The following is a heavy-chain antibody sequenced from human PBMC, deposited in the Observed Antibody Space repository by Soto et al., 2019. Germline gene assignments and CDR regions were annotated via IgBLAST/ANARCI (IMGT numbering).Heavy chain of an antibody. CDR2: IHHSGTT. D-gene: IGHD6-19*01. CDR3: AREISPYNSDWLDY. Sequence: SETLSLTCAVSGYSISSGYHWGWIRQPPGKGLEWIGSIHHSGTTYYNPSLRSRVTISVDTSKNQFSLRLSSVTAADTAVYYCAREISPYNSDWLDYWGQGTLVTGS. CDR1: GYSISSGYH. V-gene: IGHV4-38-2*02. J-gene: IGHJ4*02.